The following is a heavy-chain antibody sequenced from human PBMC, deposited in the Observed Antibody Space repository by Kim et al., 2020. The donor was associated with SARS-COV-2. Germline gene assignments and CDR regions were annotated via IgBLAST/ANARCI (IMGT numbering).Heavy chain of an antibody. D-gene: IGHD3-22*01. Sequence: GGSLRLSCAASGFTFSSYWMSWVRQAPGKGLEWVANIKKDGSEKYYVDSVKGRFTISRDNAKNSLYLQMNSLRAEDTAVYYCASYDSSGYFAYYFDYWGQGTLVTVSS. CDR1: GFTFSSYW. J-gene: IGHJ4*02. CDR2: IKKDGSEK. CDR3: ASYDSSGYFAYYFDY. V-gene: IGHV3-7*03.